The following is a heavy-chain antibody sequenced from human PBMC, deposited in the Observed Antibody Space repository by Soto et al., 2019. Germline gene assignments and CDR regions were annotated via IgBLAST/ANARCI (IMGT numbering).Heavy chain of an antibody. CDR1: GFKFSSYG. Sequence: QEQLVQSGGGVVQPGRSLRLSCAASGFKFSSYGMHWVRQAPGKGLEWVAAISYDGRNKYYADSVKGRFTISRDNSENTLLLQMNSLRGDDTAVYYCAKDWKWEAFYYGMNVWGQGTTVTVSS. CDR2: ISYDGRNK. CDR3: AKDWKWEAFYYGMNV. V-gene: IGHV3-30*18. D-gene: IGHD1-26*01. J-gene: IGHJ6*02.